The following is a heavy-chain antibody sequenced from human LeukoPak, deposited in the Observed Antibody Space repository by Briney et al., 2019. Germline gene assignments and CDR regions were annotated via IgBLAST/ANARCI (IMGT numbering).Heavy chain of an antibody. Sequence: ASVKVSCKASGGTFSSYAISWVRQAPGQGLEWMGGIIPIFGTANYAQKFQGRVTITADESTSTAYMELSSLRSEDTAVYYCARVRTSEWELLYYFDYWGQGTLVTVSS. CDR2: IIPIFGTA. CDR3: ARVRTSEWELLYYFDY. V-gene: IGHV1-69*13. D-gene: IGHD1-26*01. CDR1: GGTFSSYA. J-gene: IGHJ4*02.